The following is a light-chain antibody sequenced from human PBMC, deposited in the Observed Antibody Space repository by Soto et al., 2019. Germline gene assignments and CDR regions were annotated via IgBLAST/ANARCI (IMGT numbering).Light chain of an antibody. Sequence: QSALTQPRSVSGSPGQSVTISCTGTXSDVGGYNYVSWYQQHPGKAPKLMIYDVSKRPSGVPDRFSGSKSGNTASLTISGLQAEDEADYYCCSYAGSYTNWVFGGGTKLTVL. CDR2: DVS. CDR3: CSYAGSYTNWV. CDR1: XSDVGGYNY. J-gene: IGLJ3*02. V-gene: IGLV2-11*01.